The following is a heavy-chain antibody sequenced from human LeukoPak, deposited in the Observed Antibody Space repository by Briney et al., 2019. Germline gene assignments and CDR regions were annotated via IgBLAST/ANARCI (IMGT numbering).Heavy chain of an antibody. CDR2: MDNFGIK. CDR1: DFSVNNNY. Sequence: GGSLRLSCAASDFSVNNNYVDWVRQAPGKGLEWVSCMDNFGIKTYADSVRDRFTVSRDSSRNVVFLQMNSLRVEDTAVYYCAGGKYYGSGTRPGYLGYLGLGTMVTVSS. D-gene: IGHD3-10*01. J-gene: IGHJ4*02. V-gene: IGHV3-53*01. CDR3: AGGKYYGSGTRPGYLGY.